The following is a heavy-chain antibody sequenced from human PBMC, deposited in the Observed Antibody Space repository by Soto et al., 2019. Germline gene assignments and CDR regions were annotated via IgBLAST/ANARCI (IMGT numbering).Heavy chain of an antibody. CDR3: AREGVAHWYFDL. Sequence: DVQLVESGGGLVQPGGSLRLSCAASGFTFSNYWMSWVRQAPGKGLQWVGNTKPDGSEKYYVDSVKGRFTISRDNAKNSQYLQMNFLRAEDTAVYYCAREGVAHWYFDLWGRGTLVTVSS. V-gene: IGHV3-7*01. CDR1: GFTFSNYW. CDR2: TKPDGSEK. J-gene: IGHJ2*01. D-gene: IGHD2-15*01.